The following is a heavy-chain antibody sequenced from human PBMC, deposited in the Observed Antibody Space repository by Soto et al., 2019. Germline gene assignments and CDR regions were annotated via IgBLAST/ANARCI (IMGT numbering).Heavy chain of an antibody. CDR3: ARSYYDSSGYYYDMDY. J-gene: IGHJ4*02. CDR1: GDNYDTYW. V-gene: IGHV5-51*01. CDR2: IFPRDSDT. D-gene: IGHD3-22*01. Sequence: ESLKISWKGSGDNYDTYWIASVRQMPGKGLEWMGIIFPRDSDTRYRPSFQGQVTISADRSTTTAYLQWYSLKASDTAMYYCARSYYDSSGYYYDMDYWGQGPLVTVSS.